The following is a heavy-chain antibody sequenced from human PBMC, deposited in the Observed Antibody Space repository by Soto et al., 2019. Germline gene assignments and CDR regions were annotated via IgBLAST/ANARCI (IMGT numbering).Heavy chain of an antibody. CDR1: GCTFTSYY. V-gene: IGHV1-46*01. Sequence: QVQLVQSGAEVKKPGASVKVSCKASGCTFTSYYMHWVRQAPGQGLEWMGIINPSGGSTSYAQKFQGRVTMTRDTSTSTVYMELSSLRSEDTAVYYCARDPGSSPFYYYYYGMDVWGQGTTVTVSS. CDR2: INPSGGST. CDR3: ARDPGSSPFYYYYYGMDV. J-gene: IGHJ6*02. D-gene: IGHD6-6*01.